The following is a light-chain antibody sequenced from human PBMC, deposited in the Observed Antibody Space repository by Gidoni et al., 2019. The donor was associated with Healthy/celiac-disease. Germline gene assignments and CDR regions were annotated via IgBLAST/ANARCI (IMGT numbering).Light chain of an antibody. CDR1: SSDVGSYNL. V-gene: IGLV2-23*01. Sequence: SALTQPASVARSPGQSITISCTGTSSDVGSYNLVSWYQQHPGKAPKLMIYEGSKRPSGVSNRFSGSKSGNTASLTLSGLQAEDEADYYCCSYAGSSSWVFGGGTKLTVL. CDR3: CSYAGSSSWV. J-gene: IGLJ3*02. CDR2: EGS.